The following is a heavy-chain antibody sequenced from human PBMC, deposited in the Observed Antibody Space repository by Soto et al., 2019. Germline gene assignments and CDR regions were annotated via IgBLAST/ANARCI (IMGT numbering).Heavy chain of an antibody. D-gene: IGHD1-26*01. J-gene: IGHJ4*02. V-gene: IGHV4-59*01. CDR2: IFYRGHL. Sequence: QVRLQESGPGLVKPSETLSLTCAVSGTSFGTYYWSWIRQPPGKGLVWIGYIFYRGHLKYKPPLNPPTTISVDPPQSQITRRLTSVPAANLAIYYCARAGGGYRFDYWGQGALVTVSS. CDR1: GTSFGTYY. CDR3: ARAGGGYRFDY.